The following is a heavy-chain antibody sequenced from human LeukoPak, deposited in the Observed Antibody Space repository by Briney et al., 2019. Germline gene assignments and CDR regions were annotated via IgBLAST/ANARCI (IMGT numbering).Heavy chain of an antibody. J-gene: IGHJ5*02. CDR3: ARASSYRFDP. V-gene: IGHV3-66*02. D-gene: IGHD2-21*01. CDR1: GITVGSSY. Sequence: GGSLRLSCAASGITVGSSYMIWVRQAPGKGLEWVSVIFAGGNTYYSDSVQGRFTISRDNSKNTVYLQMNSLRPEDTAIYYCARASSYRFDPWGQGTLVTVPS. CDR2: IFAGGNT.